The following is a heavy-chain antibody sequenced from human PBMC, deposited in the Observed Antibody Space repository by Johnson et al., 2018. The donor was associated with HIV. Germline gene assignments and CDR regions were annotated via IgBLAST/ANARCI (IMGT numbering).Heavy chain of an antibody. CDR1: GFTFSSYW. D-gene: IGHD4-17*01. CDR2: ISYDGSNK. CDR3: VRDGTTGPSGDAFDI. V-gene: IGHV3-30*05. Sequence: QMLLVESGGGLVQSGGSLRLSCAASGFTFSSYWMHWVRQAPGKGLEWVAVISYDGSNKYYADSVKGRFTISRDNSKNTLYLQMNSLRAEGTALYYCVRDGTTGPSGDAFDIWGQGTMVTVSS. J-gene: IGHJ3*02.